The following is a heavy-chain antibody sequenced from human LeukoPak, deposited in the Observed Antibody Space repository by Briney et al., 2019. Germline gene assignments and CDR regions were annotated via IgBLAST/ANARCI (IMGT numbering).Heavy chain of an antibody. J-gene: IGHJ4*02. CDR3: ARDIGTTGTTSVFDY. V-gene: IGHV3-30*14. CDR1: GFTFSSYA. Sequence: PAGGSLRLSCAASGFTFSSYAMHWVRQAPGKGLEWVAVISYDGSNKYYADSVKGRFTISRDNSKNTLYLQMGSLRAEDMAVYYCARDIGTTGTTSVFDYWGQGTLVTVSS. D-gene: IGHD1-1*01. CDR2: ISYDGSNK.